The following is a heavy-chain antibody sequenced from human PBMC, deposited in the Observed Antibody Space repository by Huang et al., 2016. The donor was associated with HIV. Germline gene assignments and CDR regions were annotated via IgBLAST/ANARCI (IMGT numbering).Heavy chain of an antibody. CDR3: ARGRGTSWSFFDT. J-gene: IGHJ5*02. CDR1: GDSLSGFF. Sequence: QVRLDQWGAGLLKPSATLTLTCAVYGDSLSGFFWSWIRQSPGRGLEWIGEITQSGRTNYNPSLKSRVTIAIDTSKKQFSLKLKSVTADDTSTYYCARGRGTSWSFFDTWGQGSVVTVSS. CDR2: ITQSGRT. V-gene: IGHV4-34*01. D-gene: IGHD2-2*01.